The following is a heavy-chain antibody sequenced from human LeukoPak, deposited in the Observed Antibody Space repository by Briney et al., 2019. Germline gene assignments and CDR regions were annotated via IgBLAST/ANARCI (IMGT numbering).Heavy chain of an antibody. CDR1: GFTFSTYY. V-gene: IGHV4-34*01. D-gene: IGHD3-22*01. CDR2: MNPSGST. J-gene: IGHJ6*03. Sequence: ESLSLSCAASGFTFSTYYMTWVRQTPGKGLEWIGEMNPSGSTNYSPSLKSRVTISVDTSKNQFSLELSSVTAADTAVYYCARGRQDVTMIVVVMTAVSYYLDVWGKGTTVTVS. CDR3: ARGRQDVTMIVVVMTAVSYYLDV.